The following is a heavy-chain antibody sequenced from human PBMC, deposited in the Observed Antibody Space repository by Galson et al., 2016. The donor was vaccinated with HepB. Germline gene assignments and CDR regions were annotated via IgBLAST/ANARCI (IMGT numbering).Heavy chain of an antibody. CDR3: AKKVAPGPFDS. V-gene: IGHV3-23*01. CDR1: GFTFSSYP. CDR2: ITGPGDST. D-gene: IGHD6-13*01. Sequence: SLRLSCAASGFTFSSYPMSWVRQAPGKGLEWVSTITGPGDSTYYADSVKGRFTISRDNSKSTLYLQMSSLTAEDTAVYYCAKKVAPGPFDSWGQGTLVTVSS. J-gene: IGHJ4*02.